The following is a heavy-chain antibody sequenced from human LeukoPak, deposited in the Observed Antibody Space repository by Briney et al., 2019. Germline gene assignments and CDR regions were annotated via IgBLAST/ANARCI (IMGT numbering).Heavy chain of an antibody. CDR2: IIPILGIA. D-gene: IGHD5-18*01. CDR1: GGTFSSYA. CDR3: ARDERATAMVNYFDY. V-gene: IGHV1-69*04. Sequence: RASVKVSCKASGGTFSSYAISWVRQAPGQGLGWMGRIIPILGIANYAQKFQGRVTITADKSTSTAYMELRSLRSDDTAVYYCARDERATAMVNYFDYWGQGTLVTVSS. J-gene: IGHJ4*02.